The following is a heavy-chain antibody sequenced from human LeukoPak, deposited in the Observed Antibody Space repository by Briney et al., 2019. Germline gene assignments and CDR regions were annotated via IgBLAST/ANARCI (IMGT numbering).Heavy chain of an antibody. CDR2: ITWDGGST. CDR1: GFTFDDYT. J-gene: IGHJ4*02. Sequence: GGSLRLSCAASGFTFDDYTMLWVRQAPGEGLEWVSLITWDGGSTYYADSVKGRFTISRDNSKNSLYLQMNSLRTEDTALYYCAKGKNTGSYLSHVDYWGQGTLVTVSS. V-gene: IGHV3-43*01. D-gene: IGHD3-10*01. CDR3: AKGKNTGSYLSHVDY.